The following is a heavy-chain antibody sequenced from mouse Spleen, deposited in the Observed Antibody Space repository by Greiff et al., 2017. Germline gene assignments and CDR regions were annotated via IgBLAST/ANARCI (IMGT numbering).Heavy chain of an antibody. V-gene: IGHV2-5-1*01. CDR2: IWRGGST. CDR1: GFSLTSYG. Sequence: VQLQQSGPSLVQPSQSLSITCTVSGFSLTSYGVHWVRQSPGKGLEWLGVIWRGGSTDYNAAFMSRLSITKDNSKSQVFFKMNSLQADDTAIYYCAKNYYGSRDYAMDYWGQGTSVTVSS. CDR3: AKNYYGSRDYAMDY. D-gene: IGHD1-1*01. J-gene: IGHJ4*01.